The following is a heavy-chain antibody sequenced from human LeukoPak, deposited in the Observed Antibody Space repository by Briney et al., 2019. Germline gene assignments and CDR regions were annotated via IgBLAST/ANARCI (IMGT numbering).Heavy chain of an antibody. CDR1: GFTLSSYW. D-gene: IGHD5-18*01. J-gene: IGHJ4*02. CDR3: AKGYSYGRFDY. Sequence: GGSLRLSCAASGFTLSSYWMSWVRQAPGKGLEWVANIKQDGSEKYSVDSVKGRFTISRDNAKNSLYLQMNSLRAEDTAVYYCAKGYSYGRFDYWGQGTLVTVSS. CDR2: IKQDGSEK. V-gene: IGHV3-7*03.